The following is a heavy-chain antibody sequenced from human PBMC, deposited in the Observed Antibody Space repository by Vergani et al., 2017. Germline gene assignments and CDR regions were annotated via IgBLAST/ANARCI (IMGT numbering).Heavy chain of an antibody. J-gene: IGHJ4*02. CDR1: GDSISSGVYY. CDR2: IYSTGST. V-gene: IGHV4-31*03. CDR3: ARMGGYDEGDAFRIGYFDS. Sequence: QVQLQESGPGLVKPSQTLSLTSSVSGDSISSGVYYWNWIRQHPGKGLEWIGYIYSTGSTHHTPSLRRRINMSVDTSKNQFSLKLNSVTAADTAMYYCARMGGYDEGDAFRIGYFDSWGPGILVTVSS. D-gene: IGHD3-22*01.